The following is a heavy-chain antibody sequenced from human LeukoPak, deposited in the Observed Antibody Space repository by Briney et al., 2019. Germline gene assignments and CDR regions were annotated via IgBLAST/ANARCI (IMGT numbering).Heavy chain of an antibody. J-gene: IGHJ4*02. CDR3: AGRVGATIWTGLHF. V-gene: IGHV4-39*01. Sequence: SETLSLSCTVSGDSISGGTFYWGWVRQPPGQGLEWIGSIHFNGNTYYNPSLKSPVTISVDMPKNQFSLNLSSVTVADTAVYYCAGRVGATIWTGLHFWGQGILVTVSS. CDR2: IHFNGNT. CDR1: GDSISGGTFY. D-gene: IGHD1-26*01.